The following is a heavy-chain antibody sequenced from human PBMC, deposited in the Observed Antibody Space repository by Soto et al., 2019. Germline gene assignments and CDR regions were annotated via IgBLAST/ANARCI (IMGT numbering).Heavy chain of an antibody. CDR3: ARVSRDVDTALVPFDY. D-gene: IGHD5-18*01. Sequence: QVQLQESGPGLVKPSGTLSLTCAVSGDSISNSNWWTWVRQPPGRGLEWIGEIFHSGSTNYSPSLKSRVTISVDNSKNQFSLNLSSVTAADTAVYYCARVSRDVDTALVPFDYWGQGTLVTVSS. CDR1: GDSISNSNW. V-gene: IGHV4-4*02. CDR2: IFHSGST. J-gene: IGHJ4*02.